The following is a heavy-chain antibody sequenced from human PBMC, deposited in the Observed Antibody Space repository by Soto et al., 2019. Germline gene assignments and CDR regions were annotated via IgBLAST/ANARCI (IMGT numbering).Heavy chain of an antibody. V-gene: IGHV3-30*18. CDR1: GFTFSSYG. J-gene: IGHJ6*02. D-gene: IGHD3-10*01. CDR2: ISYDGSNK. Sequence: QVQLVESGGGVVQPGRSLRLSCAASGFTFSSYGMHWVRQAPGKGLEWVAVISYDGSNKYYADSVKGRFTISRDNSKNTLYLQMNSLRGEDTAVYYCAKDTLLWFGELLVNYGMDVWGQGTTVTVS. CDR3: AKDTLLWFGELLVNYGMDV.